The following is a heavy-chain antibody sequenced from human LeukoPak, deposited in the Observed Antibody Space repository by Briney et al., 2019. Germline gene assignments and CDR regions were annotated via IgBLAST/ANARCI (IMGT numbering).Heavy chain of an antibody. J-gene: IGHJ4*02. Sequence: GGSLRLSCAASGFTFSSYSMNWVRQAPGKGLEWVSSISSSSSYIYYADSVKGRFTISRDNAKNSLYLQVNSLTAEDTAVYYCARAGVDTSGYYYQGFDYWGQGTVVTVSS. CDR3: ARAGVDTSGYYYQGFDY. D-gene: IGHD3-3*01. CDR1: GFTFSSYS. CDR2: ISSSSSYI. V-gene: IGHV3-21*01.